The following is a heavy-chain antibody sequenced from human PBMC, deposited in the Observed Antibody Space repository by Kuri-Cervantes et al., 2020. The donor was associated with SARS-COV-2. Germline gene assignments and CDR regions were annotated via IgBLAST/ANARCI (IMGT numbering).Heavy chain of an antibody. CDR1: GFTFSSYA. CDR2: ISGSGGST. D-gene: IGHD1-26*01. J-gene: IGHJ1*01. CDR3: ARDASYSGSYGSYQH. Sequence: GESLKISCAASGFTFSSYAMSWVRQAPGEGLEWVSAISGSGGSTYYADSVKGRFTISRDNSKNTLYLQMNTLKTEDTAMFYCARDASYSGSYGSYQHWGQGTLVTVSS. V-gene: IGHV3-23*01.